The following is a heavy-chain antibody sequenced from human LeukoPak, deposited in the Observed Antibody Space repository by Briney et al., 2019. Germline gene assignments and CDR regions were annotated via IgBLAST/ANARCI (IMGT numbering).Heavy chain of an antibody. J-gene: IGHJ6*02. CDR3: ARDRIVVVPAAINYGMDV. CDR2: IWYDGSNK. Sequence: GGSLRLSCAASGFTFSSYGMHWVRQAPGKGLEWVAVIWYDGSNKYYADSVKGRFTISRDNSKNTLYLQMNSLRAEDTAVYYCARDRIVVVPAAINYGMDVWGQGTTVTVSS. CDR1: GFTFSSYG. V-gene: IGHV3-33*01. D-gene: IGHD2-2*02.